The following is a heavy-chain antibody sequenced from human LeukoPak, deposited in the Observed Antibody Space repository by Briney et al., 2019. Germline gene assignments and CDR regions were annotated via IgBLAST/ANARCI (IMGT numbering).Heavy chain of an antibody. J-gene: IGHJ5*02. Sequence: GGSLRLSCAASGFTFSSDAMSWVRQAPGKGLEWVSAINGSGGSTYYADSVKGRFTISRDNYKNTLYLQMNSLRAEDTAVYYCAKAQGWNYENWFDPWGQGTLVTVSS. CDR2: INGSGGST. D-gene: IGHD1-7*01. CDR3: AKAQGWNYENWFDP. V-gene: IGHV3-23*01. CDR1: GFTFSSDA.